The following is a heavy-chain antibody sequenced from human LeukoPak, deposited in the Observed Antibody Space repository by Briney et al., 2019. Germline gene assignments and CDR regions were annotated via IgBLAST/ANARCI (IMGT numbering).Heavy chain of an antibody. J-gene: IGHJ4*02. CDR3: ARARRWGSFDY. Sequence: GGSLRLSCAASRFTFSNYWMHWVRQAPGKGLVWVSRIYNDGSSTSYADSVKGRFTISRDNAKSTLYLQMNSLRAEDTAVYYCARARRWGSFDYWGQGTLVTVSS. D-gene: IGHD3-16*01. V-gene: IGHV3-74*01. CDR2: IYNDGSST. CDR1: RFTFSNYW.